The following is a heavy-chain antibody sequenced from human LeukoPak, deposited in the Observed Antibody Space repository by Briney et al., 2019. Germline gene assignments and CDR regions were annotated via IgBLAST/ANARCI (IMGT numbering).Heavy chain of an antibody. J-gene: IGHJ4*02. V-gene: IGHV3-30*04. Sequence: GRSLRLSCAASGFTFSNYAMHWVRQAPGKGLEWVALISYDGSDKYYVDSVKGRFTISRDKSENTLYLQMNSLRAEDTAVYYCARGRSLIAAAVTGYLDYWGQGTLVTVSS. D-gene: IGHD6-13*01. CDR3: ARGRSLIAAAVTGYLDY. CDR2: ISYDGSDK. CDR1: GFTFSNYA.